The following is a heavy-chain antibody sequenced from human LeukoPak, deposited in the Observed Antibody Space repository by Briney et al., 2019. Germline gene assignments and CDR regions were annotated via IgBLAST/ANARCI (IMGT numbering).Heavy chain of an antibody. CDR3: AKNYYGSGSYPDYFDY. J-gene: IGHJ4*02. V-gene: IGHV3-30*18. CDR2: ISYGGSNK. D-gene: IGHD3-10*01. Sequence: PGGSLRLSCAASGFTFSSYGMHWVRQAPGKGLEWVAVISYGGSNKYYADSVKGRFTISRDNSKNTLYLQMNSLRAEDTAVYYCAKNYYGSGSYPDYFDYWGQGTLVTVSS. CDR1: GFTFSSYG.